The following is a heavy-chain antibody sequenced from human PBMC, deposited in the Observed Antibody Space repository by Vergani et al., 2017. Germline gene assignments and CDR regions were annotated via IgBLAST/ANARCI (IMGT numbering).Heavy chain of an antibody. J-gene: IGHJ3*02. CDR3: ASPFGLGGSMAFDI. CDR1: GCTFSSYA. Sequence: QVQLVQSGAEVKKPGSSVKVSCKASGCTFSSYAISWVRQAPGQGLEWMGVIIPIFGTANYAQKFQGRVTITADESTSTAYMELSSLRSEDTAVYYCASPFGLGGSMAFDIWGQGTMVTVSS. D-gene: IGHD3-16*01. V-gene: IGHV1-69*01. CDR2: IIPIFGTA.